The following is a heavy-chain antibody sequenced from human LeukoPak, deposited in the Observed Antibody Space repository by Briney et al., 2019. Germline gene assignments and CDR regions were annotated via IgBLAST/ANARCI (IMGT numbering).Heavy chain of an antibody. CDR1: GFTFSSHS. CDR2: ISSDSVYI. D-gene: IGHD6-13*01. J-gene: IGHJ4*02. Sequence: RGSLRLSCATSGFTFSSHSMDWVRQAPGKGLEWVASISSDSVYIYYAESVKGRFTISKDNAKNSLHLQMNSLRAEDTAVYYCARPPYSSSWPFDYWGQGTLVTVSS. V-gene: IGHV3-21*01. CDR3: ARPPYSSSWPFDY.